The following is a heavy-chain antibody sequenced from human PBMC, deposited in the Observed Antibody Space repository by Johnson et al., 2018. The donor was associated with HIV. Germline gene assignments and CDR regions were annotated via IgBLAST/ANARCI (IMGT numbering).Heavy chain of an antibody. CDR2: INWNGGST. CDR3: ARDPGGAAVAGDAFDI. J-gene: IGHJ3*02. CDR1: GFTFSDYF. V-gene: IGHV3-20*04. Sequence: VQLVESGGGLVKPGGSLRLSCAGSGFTFSDYFMSYIRQAPGKGLEWVSGINWNGGSTGYADSVKGRFPISRDNAKNSLYLQMNSRRAEDTALYYCARDPGGAAVAGDAFDIWGQGTMVTVSS. D-gene: IGHD6-13*01.